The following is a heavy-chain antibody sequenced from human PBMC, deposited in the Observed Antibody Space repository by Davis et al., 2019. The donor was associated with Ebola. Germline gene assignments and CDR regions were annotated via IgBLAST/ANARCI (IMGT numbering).Heavy chain of an antibody. CDR3: AREERSTPYYYYGMDV. CDR1: GGTFSSYA. D-gene: IGHD2-2*01. CDR2: IIPIFGTA. Sequence: AASVKVSCKASGGTFSSYAISWVRQAPGQGLEWMGGIIPIFGTANYAQKFQGRVTITADKSTSTAYMELSSLRSEDTAVYYCAREERSTPYYYYGMDVWGQGTTVTVSS. J-gene: IGHJ6*02. V-gene: IGHV1-69*06.